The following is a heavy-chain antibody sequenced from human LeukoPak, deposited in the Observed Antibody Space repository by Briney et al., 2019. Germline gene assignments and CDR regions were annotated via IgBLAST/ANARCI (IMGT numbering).Heavy chain of an antibody. CDR3: ARDIGGVATIPSFDY. V-gene: IGHV4-39*07. D-gene: IGHD5-12*01. CDR1: GGSISSSSYY. J-gene: IGHJ4*02. Sequence: PSETLSLTCTVSGGSISSSSYYWGWIRQPPGKGLEWIGSIYYSGSTYYNPSLKSRVTISVDTSKNQFSLKLSSVTAADTAVYYCARDIGGVATIPSFDYWGQGTLVTVSS. CDR2: IYYSGST.